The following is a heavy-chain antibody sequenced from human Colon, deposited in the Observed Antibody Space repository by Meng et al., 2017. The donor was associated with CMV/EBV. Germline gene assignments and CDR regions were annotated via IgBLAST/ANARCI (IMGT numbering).Heavy chain of an antibody. J-gene: IGHJ4*02. CDR3: ARYRGVDFWSGYYSFDQ. D-gene: IGHD3-3*01. Sequence: GESLKISCAASGFTFSSYSLNWVRQVPGKGLEWVSSISPRSNYINYADSVKGRFTISRDNARNSLYLQMDSLRAEDTAVYHCARYRGVDFWSGYYSFDQRGQGTMVTVSS. V-gene: IGHV3-21*01. CDR1: GFTFSSYS. CDR2: ISPRSNYI.